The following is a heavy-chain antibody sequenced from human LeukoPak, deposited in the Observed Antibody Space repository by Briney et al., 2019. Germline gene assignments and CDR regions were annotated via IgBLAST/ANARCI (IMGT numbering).Heavy chain of an antibody. D-gene: IGHD4-17*01. J-gene: IGHJ4*02. CDR3: ARVGSSTVTTVWDDY. Sequence: SETLSLTCTVSGGSISSSSYYWGWIRQPPGKGLEWIGSIYYSGSTYYNPSLKSRVTISVDTSKNQFSLKLSSVTAADTAVYYCARVGSSTVTTVWDDYWGQGTLVTVSS. CDR2: IYYSGST. CDR1: GGSISSSSYY. V-gene: IGHV4-39*01.